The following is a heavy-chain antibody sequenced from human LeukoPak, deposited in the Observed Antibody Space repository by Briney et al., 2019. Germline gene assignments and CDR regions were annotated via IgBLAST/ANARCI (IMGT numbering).Heavy chain of an antibody. CDR3: AGARHGDYRWDY. J-gene: IGHJ4*02. V-gene: IGHV5-51*01. D-gene: IGHD4-17*01. Sequence: GESLKISCKDSGYSFTNYWIGWVRQIPGKGLEWMGIIHSADSNTKYSPSFQGQVTISADKSISTAYLQWSSLKASDTAMYYCAGARHGDYRWDYWGQGTLVTVSS. CDR1: GYSFTNYW. CDR2: IHSADSNT.